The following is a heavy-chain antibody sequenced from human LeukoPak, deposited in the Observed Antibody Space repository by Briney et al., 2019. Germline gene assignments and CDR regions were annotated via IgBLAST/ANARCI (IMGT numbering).Heavy chain of an antibody. D-gene: IGHD6-13*01. CDR2: ISYDEDNK. J-gene: IGHJ3*02. Sequence: PGGSLRVSCAASGFPFSYYSMHWVRQAPGKGLEWVAVISYDEDNKYYAESVKGRFAISRDNSKDTLYLQMNSLRAGDTAVYYCARVLEYSSSWGDAFDIWGRGDAFDIWGQGTMVTVSS. V-gene: IGHV3-30*09. CDR3: ARVLEYSSSWGDAFDIWGRGDAFDI. CDR1: GFPFSYYS.